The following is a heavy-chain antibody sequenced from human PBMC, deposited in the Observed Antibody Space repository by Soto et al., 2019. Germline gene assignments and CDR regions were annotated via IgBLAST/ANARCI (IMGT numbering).Heavy chain of an antibody. J-gene: IGHJ3*02. Sequence: EMQLVESGGGLVQPGGSLRLSCAASGFTFSIYSMNWVRQAPGKGLEWVSYISSSSSTISYADSVKGRFTISRDNAKNSLYLHMKRLRAEDTAVYYCARDPLSLLLCGVDAFDIWGQGTMVTVSS. CDR1: GFTFSIYS. D-gene: IGHD3-10*01. V-gene: IGHV3-48*01. CDR2: ISSSSSTI. CDR3: ARDPLSLLLCGVDAFDI.